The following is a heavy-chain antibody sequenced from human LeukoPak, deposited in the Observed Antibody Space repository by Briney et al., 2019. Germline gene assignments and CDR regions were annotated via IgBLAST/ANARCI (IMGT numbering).Heavy chain of an antibody. CDR3: ARSGDGDRCPLGDWFFDL. CDR1: GYTFIDYN. D-gene: IGHD4-17*01. Sequence: ASVKVSCKASGYTFIDYNVHWVRQAPGQGLERMRWVNPNSGGTHYAQKFQDWVTITRDMSISTAYMELSNLKSDDTAVYFCARSGDGDRCPLGDWFFDLWGRGTLVTVSS. V-gene: IGHV1-2*04. CDR2: VNPNSGGT. J-gene: IGHJ2*01.